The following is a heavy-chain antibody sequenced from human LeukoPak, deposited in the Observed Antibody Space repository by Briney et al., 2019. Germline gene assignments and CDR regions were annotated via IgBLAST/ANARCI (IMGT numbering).Heavy chain of an antibody. V-gene: IGHV3-21*01. CDR1: GFTFSSYS. CDR3: ARERGSGSYDY. CDR2: ISSGSSYI. Sequence: GGSLRLSCAASGFTFSSYSMNWVRQAPGKGLEWVSSISSGSSYIYYADSVKGRFTISRDNAKNSLYLQMNSLRAEDTAVYYCARERGSGSYDYWGQGTLVTVSS. D-gene: IGHD3-10*01. J-gene: IGHJ4*02.